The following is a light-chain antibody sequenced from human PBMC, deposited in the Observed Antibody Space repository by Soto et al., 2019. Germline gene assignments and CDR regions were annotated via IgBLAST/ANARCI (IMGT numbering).Light chain of an antibody. J-gene: IGKJ4*01. CDR2: DAS. Sequence: DIQMTQSPSSLSASVGDRVTITCRASQSISSYLNWYQQKPGKAPKLLIYDASSLQSGVPSSFSGSGSGTDFTLTISSLQPEDFATYYCQQSYSTPLTFGGRTKVEIK. CDR3: QQSYSTPLT. V-gene: IGKV1-39*01. CDR1: QSISSY.